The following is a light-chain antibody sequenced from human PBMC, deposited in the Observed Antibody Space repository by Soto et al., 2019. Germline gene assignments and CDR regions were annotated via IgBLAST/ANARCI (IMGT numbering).Light chain of an antibody. Sequence: EIVLTQSPGTLSLSPGERATLSCRASQSVSSSYLAWYQQKPGQAPRLLIYATSSRATGIPDRFSGSGSGTECTVAIGRLEHEDFAVNCWQQYGSSPWTFGKGSKVEIK. V-gene: IGKV3-20*01. CDR1: QSVSSSY. J-gene: IGKJ1*01. CDR2: ATS. CDR3: QQYGSSPWT.